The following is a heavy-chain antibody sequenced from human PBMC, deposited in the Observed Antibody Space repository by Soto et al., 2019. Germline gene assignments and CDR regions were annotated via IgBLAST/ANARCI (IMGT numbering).Heavy chain of an antibody. CDR2: IIPIFGTA. Sequence: ASVKVSCKASGGTFSSYAISWVRQAPGQGLEWMGGIIPIFGTANYAQKFQGRVTITADESTSTAYMELSSLRSEDTAVYYCARDGRAIVVVPAAIHYYGMDVWGQGTTVTVSS. V-gene: IGHV1-69*13. J-gene: IGHJ6*02. CDR1: GGTFSSYA. CDR3: ARDGRAIVVVPAAIHYYGMDV. D-gene: IGHD2-2*01.